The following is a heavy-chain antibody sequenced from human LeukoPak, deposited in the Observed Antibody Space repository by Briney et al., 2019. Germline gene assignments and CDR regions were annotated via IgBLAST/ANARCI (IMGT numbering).Heavy chain of an antibody. CDR2: INHSEST. V-gene: IGHV4-34*01. D-gene: IGHD3-22*01. CDR3: ARYGGYGSSGYYYFDY. Sequence: SETLSLTCAVYGGSFSGYYWSWIRQPPGKGLEWIGEINHSESTNYNPSLKSRVTISVDTSKNQFSLKLSSVTAADTAVYYCARYGGYGSSGYYYFDYWGQGTLVTVSS. CDR1: GGSFSGYY. J-gene: IGHJ4*02.